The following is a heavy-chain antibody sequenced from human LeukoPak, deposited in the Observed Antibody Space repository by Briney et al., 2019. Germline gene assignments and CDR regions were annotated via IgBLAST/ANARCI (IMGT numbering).Heavy chain of an antibody. CDR3: AKEGIPRGGGEGLDY. D-gene: IGHD2-15*01. V-gene: IGHV3-64*04. J-gene: IGHJ4*02. CDR1: GFTFSSYA. Sequence: GGSLRLSCSASGFTFSSYAMHWVRQAPGKGLEYVSAISSNGGSTYYADSVKGRFTISRDNSKNTLYLQMNSLRAEDTAVYYCAKEGIPRGGGEGLDYWGQGTLVTVSS. CDR2: ISSNGGST.